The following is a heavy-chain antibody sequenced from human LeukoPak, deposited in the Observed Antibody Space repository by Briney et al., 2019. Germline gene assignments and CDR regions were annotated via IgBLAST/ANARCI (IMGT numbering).Heavy chain of an antibody. J-gene: IGHJ4*02. CDR3: ARDYSSSWYFDY. D-gene: IGHD6-13*01. V-gene: IGHV3-21*01. CDR2: ISSSSSYI. Sequence: PGGSLRLSCAASGFTFSSYGMHWVRQAPGKGLEWVSSISSSSSYIYYADSVKGRFTISRDNAKNSLYLQMNSLRAEDTAVYYCARDYSSSWYFDYWGQGTLVTVSS. CDR1: GFTFSSYG.